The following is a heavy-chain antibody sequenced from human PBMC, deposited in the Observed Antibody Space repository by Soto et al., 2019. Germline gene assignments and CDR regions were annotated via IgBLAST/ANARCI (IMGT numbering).Heavy chain of an antibody. CDR3: ARGRWTQTTADYYLDF. Sequence: QVQLVQSGTEVKKPGASVQLSCKASGYTFTNYAIHWVRQAPGQRLEWMVWINAGNGHTKYSQKFQGRVTVTRDPSATTAYMELSSLTSEDKAVYYCARGRWTQTTADYYLDFWGQGTLVTVSS. D-gene: IGHD1-1*01. V-gene: IGHV1-3*01. CDR1: GYTFTNYA. CDR2: INAGNGHT. J-gene: IGHJ4*02.